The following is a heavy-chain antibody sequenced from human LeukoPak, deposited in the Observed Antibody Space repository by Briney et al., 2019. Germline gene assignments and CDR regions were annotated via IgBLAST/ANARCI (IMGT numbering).Heavy chain of an antibody. Sequence: ASVKVSCKASGYTFTSYGISWVRQAPGQGLEWMGWMNPNSGNTGYAQKFQGRVTITRNTSISTAYMELSSLRSEDTAVYYCARGVSSFDYWGQGTLVTVSS. V-gene: IGHV1-8*03. J-gene: IGHJ4*02. D-gene: IGHD6-13*01. CDR3: ARGVSSFDY. CDR1: GYTFTSYG. CDR2: MNPNSGNT.